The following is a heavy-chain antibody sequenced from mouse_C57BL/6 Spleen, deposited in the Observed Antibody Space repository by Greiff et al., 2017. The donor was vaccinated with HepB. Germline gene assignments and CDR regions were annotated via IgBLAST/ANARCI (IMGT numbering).Heavy chain of an antibody. D-gene: IGHD2-1*01. CDR2: IYPGDGDT. J-gene: IGHJ2*01. V-gene: IGHV1-82*01. CDR3: AGGGNYYFDY. Sequence: VQLVESGPELVKPGASVKISCKASGYAFRSSWMNWVKQRPGKGLEWIGRIYPGDGDTNYNGKFKGKATLTADKSSSTAYMQLSSLTSEDSAVYFCAGGGNYYFDYWGQGTTLTVSS. CDR1: GYAFRSSW.